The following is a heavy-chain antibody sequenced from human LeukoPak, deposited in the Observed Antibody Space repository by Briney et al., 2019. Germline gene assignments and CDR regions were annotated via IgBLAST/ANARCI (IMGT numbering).Heavy chain of an antibody. V-gene: IGHV1-2*02. J-gene: IGHJ4*02. CDR2: INPNSGGT. Sequence: ASVKVSCKASGYTFTSYGISWVRQAPGQGLEWMGWINPNSGGTNYAQKFQGRVTMTRDTSISTAYMELSRLRSDDTAVYYCARVTALRDFDYWGQGTLVTVSS. CDR1: GYTFTSYG. CDR3: ARVTALRDFDY.